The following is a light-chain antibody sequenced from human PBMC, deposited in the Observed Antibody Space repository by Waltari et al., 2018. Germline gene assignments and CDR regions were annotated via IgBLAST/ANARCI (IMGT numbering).Light chain of an antibody. V-gene: IGKV3-20*01. Sequence: IVLTQSPGTLSLSPGERATLSCRASQSVRGSLAWYQQKAGQAPRLLIYGASSGATGIPDRFSGSGSGTDFSLTISRLEPEDFAVYYCQHYVRLPATFGQGTKVEI. CDR1: QSVRGS. CDR3: QHYVRLPAT. CDR2: GAS. J-gene: IGKJ1*01.